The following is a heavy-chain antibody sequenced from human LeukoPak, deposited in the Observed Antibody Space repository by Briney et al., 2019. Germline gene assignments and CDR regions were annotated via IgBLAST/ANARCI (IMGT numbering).Heavy chain of an antibody. Sequence: GGSLRLSCAASGFTFSNYWMSWVRQAPGRGLEWVSLIYSGVSTFYADSLKGRFTISRDSSKNTLYLQMNSLRAEDMAVYYCARGISGPEGNHWGQGTLVTVSS. CDR3: ARGISGPEGNH. D-gene: IGHD6-19*01. CDR2: IYSGVST. V-gene: IGHV3-53*01. J-gene: IGHJ5*02. CDR1: GFTFSNYW.